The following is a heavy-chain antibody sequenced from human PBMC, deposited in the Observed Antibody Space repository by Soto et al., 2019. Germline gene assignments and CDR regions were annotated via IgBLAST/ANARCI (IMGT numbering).Heavy chain of an antibody. CDR2: TYFRSKWYN. CDR3: AKGDNLGPKTGYAFDP. Sequence: SQTLSFTCAISGDSVSSNTASWNWIRQSPSRGLEWLGRTYFRSKWYNDYAVSVKSRIIINPDTSNNQFSLQLNSVTPEDTAVYFCAKGDNLGPKTGYAFDPWGQGIMVTVSS. V-gene: IGHV6-1*01. CDR1: GDSVSSNTAS. J-gene: IGHJ5*02. D-gene: IGHD5-12*01.